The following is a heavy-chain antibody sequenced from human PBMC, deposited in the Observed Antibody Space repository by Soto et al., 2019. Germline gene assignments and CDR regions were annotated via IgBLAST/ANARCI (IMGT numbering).Heavy chain of an antibody. D-gene: IGHD3-22*01. CDR1: GGTFSKYA. CDR3: ARPLRDRNYYYGMAV. V-gene: IGHV1-69*01. CDR2: TIPMFGTP. Sequence: QVQLVQSGAEMQQPVASVRVSCKASGGTFSKYAFSWVRQAPGQGLEWLGGTIPMFGTPNYAQKFQGRGAISADDSTATVYMELSSLRSEDTAVYFCARPLRDRNYYYGMAVWGQGTTVTVSS. J-gene: IGHJ6*02.